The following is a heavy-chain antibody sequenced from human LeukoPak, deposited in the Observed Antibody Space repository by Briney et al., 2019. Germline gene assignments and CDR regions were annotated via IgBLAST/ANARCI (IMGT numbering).Heavy chain of an antibody. CDR1: GYSLTSYW. CDR2: IYPGDSDT. D-gene: IGHD3-22*01. J-gene: IGHJ3*02. V-gene: IGHV5-51*01. CDR3: ANIYYYDSSGYQSDAFDI. Sequence: GESLKISCKGSGYSLTSYWIGWVRQMPGKGLEWMGIIYPGDSDTRYSPSFQGQVTISADKSISTAYLQWSSLKASDTAMYYCANIYYYDSSGYQSDAFDIWGQGTMVTVSS.